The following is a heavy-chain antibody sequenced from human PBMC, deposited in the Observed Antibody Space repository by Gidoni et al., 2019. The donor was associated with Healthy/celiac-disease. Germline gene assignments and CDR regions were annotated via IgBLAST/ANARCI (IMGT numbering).Heavy chain of an antibody. D-gene: IGHD6-13*01. J-gene: IGHJ6*02. Sequence: EVQLVESGGGLVQPGGSRRLSCAASGFTLSSDWMSWVRQAPGKGLEWVANIKQDGSEKYYVDSVKGRFTISRDNAKNSLYLQMNSLRAEDTAVYYCARVNIAAASSLYGMDVWGQGTTVTVSS. V-gene: IGHV3-7*03. CDR1: GFTLSSDW. CDR2: IKQDGSEK. CDR3: ARVNIAAASSLYGMDV.